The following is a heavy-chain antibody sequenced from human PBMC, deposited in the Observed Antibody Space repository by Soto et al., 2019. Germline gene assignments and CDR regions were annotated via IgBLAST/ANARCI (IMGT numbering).Heavy chain of an antibody. CDR1: GGTFSRYS. V-gene: IGHV1-69*08. CDR2: IIPIFGIA. D-gene: IGHD2-2*01. Sequence: QVQLVQSGAEVKKPGSSVKVSCKASGGTFSRYSITWVRQAPGHGLEWIGRIIPIFGIASCAQKFQGRVTITADESTSTAYMELSSLRSDDTAVYYCAREDRDRETGLVPAAIDGMDVWGQGTTVIVSS. CDR3: AREDRDRETGLVPAAIDGMDV. J-gene: IGHJ6*02.